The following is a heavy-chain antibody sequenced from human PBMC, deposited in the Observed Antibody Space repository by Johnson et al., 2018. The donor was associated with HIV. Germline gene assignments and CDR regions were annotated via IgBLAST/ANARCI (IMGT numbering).Heavy chain of an antibody. D-gene: IGHD1-1*01. CDR3: ARDFVGGVPQGAFDI. CDR2: ISYDGSNK. V-gene: IGHV3-30-3*01. Sequence: QVQLVESGGGVVQPGRALRLSCAASGFTFSNSAMHWVRQAPGKGLEWVAVISYDGSNKYYADSVKGRFTISRDNSKNTLYLQMNSLRAEDTAVYYCARDFVGGVPQGAFDIWGQGTMVTVSS. CDR1: GFTFSNSA. J-gene: IGHJ3*02.